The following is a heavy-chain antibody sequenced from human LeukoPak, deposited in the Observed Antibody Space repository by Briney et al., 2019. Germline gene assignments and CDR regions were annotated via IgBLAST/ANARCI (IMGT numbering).Heavy chain of an antibody. CDR3: ARDTAYCGGDCYIGNAFDI. CDR1: GYTFTSYD. J-gene: IGHJ3*02. CDR2: MNPNSGNT. V-gene: IGHV1-8*03. Sequence: GASVKVSCKASGYTFTSYDINWVRQATGQGLEWMGWMNPNSGNTGYAQKFQGRVTITADKSTSTAYMELSSLRSEDTAVYYCARDTAYCGGDCYIGNAFDIWGQGTMVTVSS. D-gene: IGHD2-21*02.